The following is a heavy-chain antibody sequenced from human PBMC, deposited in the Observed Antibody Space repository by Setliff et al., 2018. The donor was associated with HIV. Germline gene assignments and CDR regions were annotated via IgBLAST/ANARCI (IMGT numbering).Heavy chain of an antibody. Sequence: SETLSLTCTVSGASISSSSHHWAWIRQPPGKGLEYIGNIYYTGSTHHNPSLESRVATSVDTSKNQFSLKLSSVTAADTAVYYCARHKSQPYYFDYWGQGTLVTVSS. CDR2: IYYTGST. CDR1: GASISSSSHH. V-gene: IGHV4-39*01. J-gene: IGHJ4*02. CDR3: ARHKSQPYYFDY.